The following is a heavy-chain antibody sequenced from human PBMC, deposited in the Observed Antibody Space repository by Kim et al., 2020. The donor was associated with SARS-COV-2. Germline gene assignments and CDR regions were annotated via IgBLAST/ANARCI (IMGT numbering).Heavy chain of an antibody. CDR3: ARDLYDSSGYSYGMDV. D-gene: IGHD3-22*01. J-gene: IGHJ6*02. V-gene: IGHV3-30*04. CDR2: ISYDGSNK. CDR1: GFTFSSYA. Sequence: GGSLRLSCAASGFTFSSYAMHWVRQAPGKGLEWVAVISYDGSNKYYADSVKGRFTISRDNSKNTLYLQMNSLRAEDTAVYYCARDLYDSSGYSYGMDVWGQGTTVTFSS.